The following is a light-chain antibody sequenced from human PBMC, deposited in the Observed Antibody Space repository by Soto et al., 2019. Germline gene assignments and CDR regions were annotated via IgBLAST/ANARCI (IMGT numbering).Light chain of an antibody. CDR2: STN. J-gene: IGLJ3*02. CDR1: SGSVSTSHN. CDR3: ALYMGTVIWV. Sequence: QTVVTQDPSLSVSPGGTVTLTCGLTSGSVSTSHNPAWYQQTPGQAPRTLIYSTNSRSSGVPDRFSGSILGDKAALTITGAQPEYESDYYCALYMGTVIWVFGGGTKLTVL. V-gene: IGLV8-61*01.